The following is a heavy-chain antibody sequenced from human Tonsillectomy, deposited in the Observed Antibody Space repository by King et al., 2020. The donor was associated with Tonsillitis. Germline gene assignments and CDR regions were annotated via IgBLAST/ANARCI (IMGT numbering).Heavy chain of an antibody. Sequence: QLVQSGAEVKKPGASVKVSCKASGYTFTGYYMHWVRQAPGQGLEWMGWINPNSGGTNYAQKFQGRVTMTRDTSISTAYMELSRLRSDDTAVYYCARDPLPDYYGSGSYYFPPYYFDYWGQGTLVTVSS. J-gene: IGHJ4*02. V-gene: IGHV1-2*02. CDR2: INPNSGGT. CDR1: GYTFTGYY. CDR3: ARDPLPDYYGSGSYYFPPYYFDY. D-gene: IGHD3-10*01.